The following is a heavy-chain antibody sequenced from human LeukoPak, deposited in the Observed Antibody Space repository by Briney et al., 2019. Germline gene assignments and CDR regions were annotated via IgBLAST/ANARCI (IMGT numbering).Heavy chain of an antibody. D-gene: IGHD3-16*01. CDR2: ISSSSSYI. J-gene: IGHJ5*02. V-gene: IGHV3-21*01. Sequence: GGSLRLSCAASGFTFSSYSMNWVRQAPGKGLEWVSSISSSSSYIYYADSVKGRFTISRDNAKNSLYLQMNSLRAEDTAVYYCARGGAMITAWFDPWGQGTLVTVSS. CDR3: ARGGAMITAWFDP. CDR1: GFTFSSYS.